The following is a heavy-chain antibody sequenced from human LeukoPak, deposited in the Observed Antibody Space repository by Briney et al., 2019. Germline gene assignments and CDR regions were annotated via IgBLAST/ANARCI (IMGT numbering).Heavy chain of an antibody. CDR2: IYSALTS. J-gene: IGHJ3*02. V-gene: IGHV3-53*01. CDR3: ASHTIAVAGHDAFDI. CDR1: GFTVSSNH. D-gene: IGHD6-19*01. Sequence: GGSLRLSCAASGFTVSSNHMSWVRQAPGKGLEWVSVIYSALTSSYPNSVNALFTISRHNSKNTLYLQINSLRADDTAVYYCASHTIAVAGHDAFDIWGQGTMVTVSS.